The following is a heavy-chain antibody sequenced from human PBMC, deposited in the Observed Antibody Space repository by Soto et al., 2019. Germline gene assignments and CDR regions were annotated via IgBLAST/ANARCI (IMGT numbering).Heavy chain of an antibody. CDR2: IIGTDGST. J-gene: IGHJ4*02. V-gene: IGHV3-23*01. Sequence: PGGSLRHSCAASGFTFSTFDMSWVRQAPGKGLEWVSVIIGTDGSTYYADSVRGRFTISRDNSKNTLFLLMNSLRAEDTAVYFCAKGAWLGYWGQGTPVTVSS. CDR3: AKGAWLGY. CDR1: GFTFSTFD.